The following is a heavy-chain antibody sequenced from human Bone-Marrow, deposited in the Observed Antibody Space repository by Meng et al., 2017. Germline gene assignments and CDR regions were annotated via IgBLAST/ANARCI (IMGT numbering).Heavy chain of an antibody. J-gene: IGHJ4*02. CDR2: ISSSSSYI. CDR3: AKGDTAMVTTY. D-gene: IGHD5-18*01. Sequence: GESLKISCAASGFTFSSYSMNWVRQAPGKGLEWVSSISSSSSYIYYADSVKGRFTISRDNAKNSLYLQMNSLRAEDTAVYYCAKGDTAMVTTYWGQGTLVNVSS. V-gene: IGHV3-21*01. CDR1: GFTFSSYS.